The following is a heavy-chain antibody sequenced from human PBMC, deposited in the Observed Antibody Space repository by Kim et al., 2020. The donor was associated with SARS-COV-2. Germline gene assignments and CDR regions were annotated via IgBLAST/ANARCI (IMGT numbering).Heavy chain of an antibody. CDR3: ASLSRFSARAHDY. V-gene: IGHV3-74*01. CDR2: INSDGATT. Sequence: GGSLRLSCVASGFTFSNYWMHWVRQAPGKGLVWVSRINSDGATTTYADSVKGRVTISRDNAKNTLYLQMNSLRAEDTALYYCASLSRFSARAHDYWGQGTLVTVSS. D-gene: IGHD5-12*01. CDR1: GFTFSNYW. J-gene: IGHJ4*02.